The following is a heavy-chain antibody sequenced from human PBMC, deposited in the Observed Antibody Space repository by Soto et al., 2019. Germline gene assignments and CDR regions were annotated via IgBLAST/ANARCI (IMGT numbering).Heavy chain of an antibody. J-gene: IGHJ4*02. D-gene: IGHD6-25*01. CDR3: ARGLSAAKGSPPDY. CDR1: GFTFSNYA. Sequence: PGGSLRLSCAASGFTFSNYAMTWVRQAPGKGLEWVSGLNGSGGSTSSADSVKGRFAISRDNSKNTLYLQMNSLRDGDTAVYYCARGLSAAKGSPPDYWGQGTLVTVSS. CDR2: LNGSGGST. V-gene: IGHV3-23*01.